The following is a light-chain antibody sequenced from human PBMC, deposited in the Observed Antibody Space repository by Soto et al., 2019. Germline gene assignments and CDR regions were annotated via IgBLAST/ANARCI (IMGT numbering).Light chain of an antibody. CDR2: AAS. J-gene: IGKJ1*01. Sequence: HLTQSPSSLSASVIDIVTMTFRASQGISDYLAWYQQKPGKAPKLLIYAASTLQSGVPSRFSGGGSGTDFTLTVSSLQPEDFATYYCQQLNVYPLTFGQGTRWIS. CDR1: QGISDY. V-gene: IGKV1-9*01. CDR3: QQLNVYPLT.